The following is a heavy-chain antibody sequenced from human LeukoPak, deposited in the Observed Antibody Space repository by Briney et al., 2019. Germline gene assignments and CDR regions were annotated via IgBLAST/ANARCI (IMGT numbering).Heavy chain of an antibody. CDR3: AALWFGEPNYFDY. D-gene: IGHD3-10*01. Sequence: SVKVSCKASGFTFTSSAMQWVRQARGQRLEWIGWIVVGSGNTNYAQKFQERVTITRDMSTSTAYMELSSLRSEDTAVYYCAALWFGEPNYFDYWGQGTLVTVSS. CDR1: GFTFTSSA. J-gene: IGHJ4*02. V-gene: IGHV1-58*02. CDR2: IVVGSGNT.